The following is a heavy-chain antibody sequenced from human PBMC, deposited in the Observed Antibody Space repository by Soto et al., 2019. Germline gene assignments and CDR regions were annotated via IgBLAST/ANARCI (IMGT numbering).Heavy chain of an antibody. Sequence: GASVKVSCKASGYRFSTYCINWVREAPGQGLQWMGWCSTNSGVRNYAQKFQGRVTFTTDTATSTAYMELRSLISDDTAVYYCARGRDIVVVVAARGGGSAFDIWGQGTMVTVSS. V-gene: IGHV1-18*04. D-gene: IGHD2-15*01. J-gene: IGHJ3*02. CDR1: GYRFSTYC. CDR2: CSTNSGVR. CDR3: ARGRDIVVVVAARGGGSAFDI.